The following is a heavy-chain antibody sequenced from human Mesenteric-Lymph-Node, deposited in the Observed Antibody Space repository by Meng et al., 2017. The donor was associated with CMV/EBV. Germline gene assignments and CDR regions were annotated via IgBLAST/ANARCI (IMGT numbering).Heavy chain of an antibody. CDR3: ARDVSNIVVVPAAPGP. CDR1: GFTFSSYS. V-gene: IGHV3-21*01. D-gene: IGHD2-2*01. CDR2: ISDSRSFI. J-gene: IGHJ5*02. Sequence: GESLKISCAGSGFTFSSYSMNWVRQAPGKGLEWVSSISDSRSFIYYAGSVKGRFTISRDNAKNSLYLQMNSLRAEDTAVYYCARDVSNIVVVPAAPGPWGQGTLVTVSS.